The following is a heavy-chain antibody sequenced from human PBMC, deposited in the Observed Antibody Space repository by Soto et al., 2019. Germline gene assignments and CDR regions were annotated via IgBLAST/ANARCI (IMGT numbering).Heavy chain of an antibody. CDR2: IYYSGST. V-gene: IGHV4-59*01. Sequence: SETLSLTCTVSGGSISSYYWSWIRQPPGKGLEWIGYIYYSGSTNYNPSLKSRVTISVDTSKNQFSLKLSSVTAADTAVYYCARGGPTRLRVLYSSPNRFDPWGQGTLVTVSS. J-gene: IGHJ5*02. CDR1: GGSISSYY. D-gene: IGHD2-8*01. CDR3: ARGGPTRLRVLYSSPNRFDP.